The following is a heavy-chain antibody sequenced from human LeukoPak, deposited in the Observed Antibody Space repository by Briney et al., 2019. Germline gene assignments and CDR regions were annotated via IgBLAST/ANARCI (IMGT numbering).Heavy chain of an antibody. V-gene: IGHV3-23*01. CDR3: AKYPASGGYFDY. CDR1: GFTFSTYS. J-gene: IGHJ4*02. Sequence: GGSLTLSCAASGFTFSTYSMSWVRLAPGKGLEWVSGISGSGANTYYADSVKGRFTISRDNSKNTLYLQMNSLRAEDTAVFYCAKYPASGGYFDYWGQGTLVTVSS. CDR2: ISGSGANT. D-gene: IGHD6-13*01.